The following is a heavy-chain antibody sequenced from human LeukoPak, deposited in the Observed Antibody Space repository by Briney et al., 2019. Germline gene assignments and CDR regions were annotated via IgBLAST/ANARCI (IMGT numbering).Heavy chain of an antibody. Sequence: GTSLRLSCADSGFTSRSSGMHWVRQAPGKGLEWAARISYDVIETNYADSVEGRFSIPRDTSKNTVYLQMNSLRTEDTAVYYCATEADCSGTSCLALDHWGQGTLVIVSS. V-gene: IGHV3-30*03. J-gene: IGHJ4*02. CDR1: GFTSRSSG. D-gene: IGHD2-2*01. CDR3: ATEADCSGTSCLALDH. CDR2: ISYDVIET.